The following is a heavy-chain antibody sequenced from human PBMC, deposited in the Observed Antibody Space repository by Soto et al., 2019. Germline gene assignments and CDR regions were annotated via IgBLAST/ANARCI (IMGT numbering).Heavy chain of an antibody. J-gene: IGHJ4*02. CDR1: GGSISSSSYY. Sequence: NPSETLSLTCTVSGGSISSSSYYWGWIRQPPGKGLEWIGSIYYSGSTYFNPSLKSRVTISIDTSKNHFSLKLTSVTAADTAVYYCARGGSGWYVHYWGQGTLVTVSS. V-gene: IGHV4-39*02. CDR2: IYYSGST. D-gene: IGHD6-19*01. CDR3: ARGGSGWYVHY.